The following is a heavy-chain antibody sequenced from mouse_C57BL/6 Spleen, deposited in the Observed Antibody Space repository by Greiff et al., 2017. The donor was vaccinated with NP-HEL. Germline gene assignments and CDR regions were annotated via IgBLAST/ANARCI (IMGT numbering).Heavy chain of an antibody. CDR3: ARDGNYGEGYFDD. D-gene: IGHD2-1*01. V-gene: IGHV14-3*01. CDR1: GFNFKNSY. CDR2: IDPANGNT. J-gene: IGHJ2*01. Sequence: VHVKQSVAELVRPGASVKLSCTASGFNFKNSYMHWVKQRPEQGLEWIGRIDPANGNTKYAPKFQGKATITADTSSNTAYLQLSSLTSEDTAIYNCARDGNYGEGYFDDWGQGTTLTVSS.